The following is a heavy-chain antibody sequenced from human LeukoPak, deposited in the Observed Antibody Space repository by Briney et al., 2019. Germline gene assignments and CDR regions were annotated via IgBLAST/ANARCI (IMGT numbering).Heavy chain of an antibody. CDR3: ARGGLGNYDILTGNYKCYYYMDV. D-gene: IGHD3-9*01. CDR1: GYTFTSYY. CDR2: INPSGGTT. J-gene: IGHJ6*03. V-gene: IGHV1-46*01. Sequence: ASVKVSCKASGYTFTSYYIHWVRQAPGQGLEWMGKINPSGGTTTNAQTFLGRLTMTRDTSTNTVYMELSSLRSEDTAVYYCARGGLGNYDILTGNYKCYYYMDVWGEGTTVTVSS.